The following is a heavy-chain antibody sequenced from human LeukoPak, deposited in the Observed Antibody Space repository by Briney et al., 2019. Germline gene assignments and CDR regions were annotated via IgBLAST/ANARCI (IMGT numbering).Heavy chain of an antibody. D-gene: IGHD3-22*01. CDR2: INPNGGGT. V-gene: IGHV1-2*02. CDR1: VYTFTFYY. CDR3: ARDVDHYDSTGKGLVDF. J-gene: IGHJ3*01. Sequence: ASVTVSFTSSVYTFTFYYMHWVRQAPGQGREWRGWINPNGGGTNYAQKFQGRVTITRDTSISTAYMELSRLKSDDAAVYYCARDVDHYDSTGKGLVDFWGQGTMVTVSS.